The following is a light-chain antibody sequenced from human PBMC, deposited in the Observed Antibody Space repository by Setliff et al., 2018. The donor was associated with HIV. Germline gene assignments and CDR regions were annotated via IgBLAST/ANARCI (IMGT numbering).Light chain of an antibody. CDR2: EVD. CDR3: CSFARSGSYV. J-gene: IGLJ1*01. Sequence: QSALTQPVSVSGSPEQSITISCTGTSSDVGRYNLVSWYQQLPGKAPELMIYEVDKRPSGVSSRFSGSKSDNTASLTISGLQAADEADYYCCSFARSGSYVFGTGTKVTVL. V-gene: IGLV2-23*02. CDR1: SSDVGRYNL.